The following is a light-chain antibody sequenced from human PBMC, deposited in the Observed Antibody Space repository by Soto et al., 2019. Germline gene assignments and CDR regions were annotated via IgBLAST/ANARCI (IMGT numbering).Light chain of an antibody. CDR1: QSISSY. CDR3: QQSYSTPHT. J-gene: IGKJ2*01. V-gene: IGKV1-39*01. Sequence: DIQMTQSPSSLSASVGDRVTITCRASQSISSYLNWYEQKPGKAPKLLINAASSLQSGVPSRFSGSGSGTDFTLTISSMQPEDFATYYCQQSYSTPHTFGQVNKLEIK. CDR2: AAS.